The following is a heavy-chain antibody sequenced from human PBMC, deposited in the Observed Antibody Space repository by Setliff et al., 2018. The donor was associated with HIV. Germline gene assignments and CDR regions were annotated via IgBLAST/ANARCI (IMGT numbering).Heavy chain of an antibody. D-gene: IGHD2-2*01. V-gene: IGHV4-4*02. CDR1: GGSISSDNW. J-gene: IGHJ6*02. Sequence: SETLSLTCAVSGGSISSDNWWTWVRQAPGKGLEWIGETCHSEYTNYNPSLKSRVSMSVDKSKNQFSVKLTSVTAADTAVYYCARGHCSGTNCYGVDYYGMDVRGQGTTVTVSS. CDR3: ARGHCSGTNCYGVDYYGMDV. CDR2: TCHSEYT.